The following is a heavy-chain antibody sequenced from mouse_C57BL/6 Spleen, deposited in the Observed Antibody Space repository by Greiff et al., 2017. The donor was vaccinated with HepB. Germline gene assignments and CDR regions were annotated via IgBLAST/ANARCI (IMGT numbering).Heavy chain of an antibody. V-gene: IGHV1-74*01. CDR1: GYTFTSYW. J-gene: IGHJ1*03. Sequence: QVQLQQSGAELVKPGASVKVSCKASGYTFTSYWMHWVKQRPGQGLEWIGRIHPSDSDTNYNQKFKGKATLTVEKSSSTAYMQLSSLTSEDSAVYYCAIPPITTVVAEYFDVWGTGTTVTVSS. D-gene: IGHD1-1*01. CDR2: IHPSDSDT. CDR3: AIPPITTVVAEYFDV.